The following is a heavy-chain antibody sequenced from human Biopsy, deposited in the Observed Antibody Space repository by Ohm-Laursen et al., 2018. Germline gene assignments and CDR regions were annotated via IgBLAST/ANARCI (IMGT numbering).Heavy chain of an antibody. CDR3: ATKLTGYFHH. D-gene: IGHD3-9*01. J-gene: IGHJ1*01. CDR2: NIPILGTG. Sequence: SSVKVSCKAPGGTFSNYGVNWVRQAPGQGLEWLGGNIPILGTGNYAQKFQDTVTVAADTSTSTATMELRSLRSDDTAVYYCATKLTGYFHHWGQGTLVIVSS. V-gene: IGHV1-69*06. CDR1: GGTFSNYG.